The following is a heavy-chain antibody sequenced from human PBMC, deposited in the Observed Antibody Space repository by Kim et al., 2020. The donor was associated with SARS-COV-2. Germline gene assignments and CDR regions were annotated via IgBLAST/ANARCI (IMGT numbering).Heavy chain of an antibody. CDR3: ARDNGYSSSWYSLSLPEERWNAPQNWFDP. CDR1: GFTFSSYW. CDR2: INSDGSST. Sequence: GGSLRLSCAASGFTFSSYWMHWVRQAPGKGLVWVSRINSDGSSTSYADSVKGRFTISRDNAKNTLYLQMNSLRAEDTAVYYCARDNGYSSSWYSLSLPEERWNAPQNWFDPWGQGTLVTVSS. D-gene: IGHD6-13*01. J-gene: IGHJ5*02. V-gene: IGHV3-74*01.